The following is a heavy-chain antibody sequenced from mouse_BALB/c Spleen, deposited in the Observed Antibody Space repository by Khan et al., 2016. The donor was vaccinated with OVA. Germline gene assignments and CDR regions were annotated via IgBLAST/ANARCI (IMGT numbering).Heavy chain of an antibody. Sequence: VQLQQSGAELVRPGALVTLSCKASGFNITDYYMHWVKQRPEQGLEWIGWIDPENDNIIYDPKFQGKASIPADTSSNPAFLQLSSLTSEDTAVYYCARSGYEAWFPYWGQGTLVTVSA. CDR3: ARSGYEAWFPY. CDR2: IDPENDNI. V-gene: IGHV14-1*02. D-gene: IGHD3-1*01. CDR1: GFNITDYY. J-gene: IGHJ3*01.